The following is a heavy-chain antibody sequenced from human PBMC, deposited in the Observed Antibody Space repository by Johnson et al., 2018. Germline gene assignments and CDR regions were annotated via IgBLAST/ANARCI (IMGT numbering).Heavy chain of an antibody. V-gene: IGHV3-33*01. CDR1: GFTFSSYG. CDR3: ARDRYYYDSSGYYDAFDI. D-gene: IGHD3-22*01. CDR2: IWYDGSNK. Sequence: VQLVESGGGVVQPGRSLRLSCAASGFTFSSYGMHWVRQAPGKGLEWVAVIWYDGSNKYYADSVKGRFLISRDNSKNTLYLQRNSLRAEEPAVYYRARDRYYYDSSGYYDAFDIWGQGTMVTVSS. J-gene: IGHJ3*02.